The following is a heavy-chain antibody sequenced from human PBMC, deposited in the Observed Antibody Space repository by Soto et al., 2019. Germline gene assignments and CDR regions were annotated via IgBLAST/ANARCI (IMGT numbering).Heavy chain of an antibody. V-gene: IGHV5-10-1*01. CDR1: VYSFTSYW. J-gene: IGHJ6*02. D-gene: IGHD3-10*01. CDR3: ASTLNSGSYSRYYYYYYGMDV. CDR2: IDPSDSYT. Sequence: GESLKISCKGSVYSFTSYWISWVRQMPGKGLEWMGRIDPSDSYTNYSPSFQGHVTISADKSISTAYLQWSSLKASDTAMYYCASTLNSGSYSRYYYYYYGMDVWGQGTTVTVS.